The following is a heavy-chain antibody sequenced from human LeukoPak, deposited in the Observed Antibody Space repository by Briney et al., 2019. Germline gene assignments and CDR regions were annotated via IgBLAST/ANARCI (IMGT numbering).Heavy chain of an antibody. V-gene: IGHV2-5*02. CDR3: AHYYTVARSQGYSLDY. CDR1: GFSLSTSGVG. Sequence: SGPTLLKPTQTLTLTCTFSGFSLSTSGVGVGWIRQPPGKALEWLALIYWDDDKRYSPSLKRRLTITKDTSKNQVVLTMTNMDPVDTATYYCAHYYTVARSQGYSLDYWGQGTLVTVSS. J-gene: IGHJ4*02. D-gene: IGHD6-19*01. CDR2: IYWDDDK.